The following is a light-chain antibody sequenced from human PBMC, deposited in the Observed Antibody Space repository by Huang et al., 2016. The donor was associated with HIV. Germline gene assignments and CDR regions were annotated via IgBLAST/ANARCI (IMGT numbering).Light chain of an antibody. CDR1: QSLFHSNGYDY. J-gene: IGKJ2*01. V-gene: IGKV2-28*01. CDR3: MQALQTPYT. Sequence: DIVMTQSPLPLPVTPGEPASISCRSSQSLFHSNGYDYLDWFLQKPGQSPQLLIYLGSNRASGVPDRFTGSGSGTDFTLKISRVEAEDVGIYYCMQALQTPYTFGQGTKLNIK. CDR2: LGS.